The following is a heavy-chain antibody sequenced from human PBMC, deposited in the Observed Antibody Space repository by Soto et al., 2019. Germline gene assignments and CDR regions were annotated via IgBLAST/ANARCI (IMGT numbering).Heavy chain of an antibody. V-gene: IGHV1-69*06. Sequence: SVKVSCKASGGTFSSDAISWVRQAPGQGLEWMGGIIPIFGTANYAQKFQGRVTITADKSTSTAYMELSSLRSEDTVVYYCARAMGTEYSSSWVGGYYYYYGMDVW. CDR1: GGTFSSDA. CDR3: ARAMGTEYSSSWVGGYYYYYGMDV. CDR2: IIPIFGTA. J-gene: IGHJ6*01. D-gene: IGHD6-6*01.